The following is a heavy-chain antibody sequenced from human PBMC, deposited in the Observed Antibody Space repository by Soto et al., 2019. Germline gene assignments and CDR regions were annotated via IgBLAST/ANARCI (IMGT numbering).Heavy chain of an antibody. CDR3: AKDRTVAARNFDY. J-gene: IGHJ4*02. CDR2: ISTSIDAT. Sequence: GGSLRLSCAASGFAFSNYAMHWVRQAPGKGLEWVSSISTSIDATYYADSVKGRFTVSRDDSKNTLYLQMNSLRAEDSAVYYCAKDRTVAARNFDYWGQGTQVTVSS. CDR1: GFAFSNYA. V-gene: IGHV3-23*01. D-gene: IGHD6-6*01.